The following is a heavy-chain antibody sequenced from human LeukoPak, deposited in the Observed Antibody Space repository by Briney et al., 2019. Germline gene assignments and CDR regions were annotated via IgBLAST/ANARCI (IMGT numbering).Heavy chain of an antibody. D-gene: IGHD5-12*01. J-gene: IGHJ3*02. CDR2: INHSGST. Sequence: SSETLSLTCAVYGGSFIGYYWSWIRQPPGKGLEWIGEINHSGSTNYNPSLKSRVTISVDTSKNQFSLKLSSVTAADTAVYYCARAWIHKKNDAFDIWGQGTMVTVSS. V-gene: IGHV4-34*01. CDR1: GGSFIGYY. CDR3: ARAWIHKKNDAFDI.